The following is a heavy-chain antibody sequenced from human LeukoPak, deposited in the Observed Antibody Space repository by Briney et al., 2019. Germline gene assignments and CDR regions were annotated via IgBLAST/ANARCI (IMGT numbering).Heavy chain of an antibody. J-gene: IGHJ3*02. CDR2: INPNSGGT. D-gene: IGHD1-26*01. CDR3: ARAQYSGSYHAFDI. V-gene: IGHV1-2*02. CDR1: VYTFTGYY. Sequence: ASVKVSCKASVYTFTGYYMHWVRQAPGQGLEWMGWINPNSGGTNYAQKFQGRVTMTRDTSISTAYMELSRLRSDDTAVYYCARAQYSGSYHAFDIWGQGTMATVSS.